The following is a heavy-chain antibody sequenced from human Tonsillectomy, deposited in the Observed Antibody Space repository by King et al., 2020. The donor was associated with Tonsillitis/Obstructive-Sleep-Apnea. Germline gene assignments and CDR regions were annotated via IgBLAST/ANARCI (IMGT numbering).Heavy chain of an antibody. J-gene: IGHJ5*02. CDR3: AKDPRGWVSSPNWFDT. D-gene: IGHD6-13*01. Sequence: VQLVESGGGLVQPGRSLRLSCAASGFNFNEYAMHWVRQVPGKGLEWVSGISRNSGSIGYVDSVKGRFIISRDNAKNSLYLQMNSLRAEDTAFYFCAKDPRGWVSSPNWFDTWGQGTLVTVSS. CDR1: GFNFNEYA. V-gene: IGHV3-9*01. CDR2: ISRNSGSI.